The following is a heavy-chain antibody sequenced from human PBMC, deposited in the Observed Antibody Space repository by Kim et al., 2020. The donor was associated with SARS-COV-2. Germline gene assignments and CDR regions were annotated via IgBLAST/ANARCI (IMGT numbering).Heavy chain of an antibody. V-gene: IGHV4-61*01. D-gene: IGHD1-26*01. Sequence: SETLSLTCTVSGGSVSSGSYYWSWIRQPPGKGLEWIGYIYYSGSTNYNPSLKSRVTISVDTSKNQFSLKLSSVTAADTAVYYCARDEVVATPRGFDYWG. CDR1: GGSVSSGSYY. CDR2: IYYSGST. J-gene: IGHJ4*01. CDR3: ARDEVVATPRGFDY.